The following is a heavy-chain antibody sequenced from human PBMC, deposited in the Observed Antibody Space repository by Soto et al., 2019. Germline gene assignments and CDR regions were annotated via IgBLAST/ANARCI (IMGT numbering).Heavy chain of an antibody. CDR2: IYWYDEN. D-gene: IGHD6-13*01. Sequence: GSGPTLVNPTQTLTLTCTFSGFSLDTSRVGVGWIRQPPGKALEWLALIYWYDENHYSPSLKSRLTITKDTSKNQVVLTMTDMDPVDTATYYWALKGITTAGGAFDFWSQGTMVTGSS. V-gene: IGHV2-5*01. CDR1: GFSLDTSRVG. CDR3: ALKGITTAGGAFDF. J-gene: IGHJ3*01.